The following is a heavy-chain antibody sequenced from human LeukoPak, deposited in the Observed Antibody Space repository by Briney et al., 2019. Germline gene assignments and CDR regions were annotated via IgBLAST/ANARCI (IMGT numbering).Heavy chain of an antibody. J-gene: IGHJ5*02. Sequence: GGSLRHSCAASGFTFSSYSMNWVRQAPGKGLEWVSSISSSSSYIYYADSVKGRFTISRDNAKNSLYLQMNSLRAEDTAVYYCARHLYHDCGDPNWFDPWGQGTLVTVSS. D-gene: IGHD4-17*01. CDR3: ARHLYHDCGDPNWFDP. CDR1: GFTFSSYS. V-gene: IGHV3-21*01. CDR2: ISSSSSYI.